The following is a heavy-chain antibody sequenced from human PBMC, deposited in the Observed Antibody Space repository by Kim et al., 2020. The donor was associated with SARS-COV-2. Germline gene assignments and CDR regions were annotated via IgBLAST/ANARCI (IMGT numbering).Heavy chain of an antibody. J-gene: IGHJ5*02. Sequence: SETLSLTCTVSGGSISSSSYYWGWIRQPPGKGLEWIGSIYYSGSTYYNPSLKSRVTISVDTSKNQFSLKLSSVTAADTAVYYCARHVVTMVRGVIPWGQGALVTVSS. D-gene: IGHD3-10*01. CDR3: ARHVVTMVRGVIP. CDR2: IYYSGST. V-gene: IGHV4-39*01. CDR1: GGSISSSSYY.